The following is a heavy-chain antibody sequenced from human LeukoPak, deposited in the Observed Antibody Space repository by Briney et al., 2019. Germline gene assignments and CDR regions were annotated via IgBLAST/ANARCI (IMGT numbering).Heavy chain of an antibody. J-gene: IGHJ4*02. CDR1: GGSISSSSYY. CDR2: IYYSGST. D-gene: IGHD6-13*01. Sequence: SETLSLTCTVSGGSISSSSYYWGWIRQPPGKGLEWIGSIYYSGSTYYNPSLKSRVTISVDTSKNQFSLKLSSVTAADTAVYYCARLGPGGQQQLVPFDYWGQGTLVTVSS. V-gene: IGHV4-39*01. CDR3: ARLGPGGQQQLVPFDY.